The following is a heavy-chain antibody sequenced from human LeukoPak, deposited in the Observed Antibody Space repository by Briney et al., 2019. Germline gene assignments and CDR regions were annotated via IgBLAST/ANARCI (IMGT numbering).Heavy chain of an antibody. V-gene: IGHV3-23*01. CDR3: AKDLAAVPGNKYFAY. CDR2: ISGSGGST. Sequence: AGGSLRLSCAASGFTFSTYDMTWVRQAPGKGLEWVSSISGSGGSTYYADSVKGRFTTSRDNSKNTLYLQMNGLRAEDTAVYYCAKDLAAVPGNKYFAYWGQGTLVTVSS. CDR1: GFTFSTYD. J-gene: IGHJ4*02. D-gene: IGHD6-19*01.